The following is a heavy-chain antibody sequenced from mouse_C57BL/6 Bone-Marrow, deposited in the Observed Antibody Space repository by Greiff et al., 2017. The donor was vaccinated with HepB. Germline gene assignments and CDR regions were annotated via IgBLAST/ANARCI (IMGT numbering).Heavy chain of an antibody. D-gene: IGHD4-1*01. CDR3: ARLDWDRYFDV. Sequence: EVQLVESGGGLVQPGGSLKLSCAASGFTFSDYGMAWVRQAPRKGPEWVAFISNLAYSIYYADTVTGRFTISRENAKNTLYLEMSSMRSEDTAMYYCARLDWDRYFDVWGTGTTVTVSS. CDR2: ISNLAYSI. V-gene: IGHV5-15*01. J-gene: IGHJ1*03. CDR1: GFTFSDYG.